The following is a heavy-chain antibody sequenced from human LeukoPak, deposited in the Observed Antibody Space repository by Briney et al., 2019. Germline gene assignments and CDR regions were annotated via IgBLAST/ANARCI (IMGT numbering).Heavy chain of an antibody. CDR2: ISSRSTTI. Sequence: PGGSLRLPCAASGFTFSTYSINWVRQAPGKGLEWLSYISSRSTTIYYADSVKGRFTISRDNAKNSLYLQMNSLRPEDTAVYYCAGGESEYSSSGDFAYWGQGTLVTVSS. V-gene: IGHV3-48*01. CDR3: AGGESEYSSSGDFAY. CDR1: GFTFSTYS. D-gene: IGHD6-6*01. J-gene: IGHJ4*02.